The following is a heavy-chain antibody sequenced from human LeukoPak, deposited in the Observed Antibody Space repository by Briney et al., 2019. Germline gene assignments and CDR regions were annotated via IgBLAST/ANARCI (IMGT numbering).Heavy chain of an antibody. J-gene: IGHJ4*02. Sequence: PSQTPSLTCTVSGGSISSGGYYWSWIRQPPGKGLEWIGEINHSGSTNYNPSLKSRVTISVDTSKNQFSLKLSSVTAADTAVYYCARGRRSSSWYLGSDYWGQGTLVTVSS. CDR2: INHSGST. D-gene: IGHD6-13*01. CDR1: GGSISSGGYY. V-gene: IGHV4-30-2*01. CDR3: ARGRRSSSWYLGSDY.